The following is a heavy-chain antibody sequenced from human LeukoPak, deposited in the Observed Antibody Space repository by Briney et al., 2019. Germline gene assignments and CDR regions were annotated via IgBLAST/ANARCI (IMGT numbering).Heavy chain of an antibody. Sequence: GGSLRLSCAASGFTFSSYEMNWVRQAPGKGLEWVSYISSSGSTIYYADSVKGRFTISRDNAKNSLYLQMNSLRAEDTAVYYCARGGPAAGRFDYWGQGTLVTVSS. CDR3: ARGGPAAGRFDY. D-gene: IGHD6-13*01. J-gene: IGHJ4*02. CDR1: GFTFSSYE. CDR2: ISSSGSTI. V-gene: IGHV3-48*03.